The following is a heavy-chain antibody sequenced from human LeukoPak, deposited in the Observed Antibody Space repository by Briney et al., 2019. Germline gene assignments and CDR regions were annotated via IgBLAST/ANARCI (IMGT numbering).Heavy chain of an antibody. Sequence: ALVKVSCKVSGYTLTELSMHWVRQAPGKGGEWMGGFDPEDGETIYAQKFQGRVTMTEDTSTDTAYMELSSLRSEDTAVYYCATYYDISPSGDYYGMDVWGKGTTVTVSS. CDR3: ATYYDISPSGDYYGMDV. CDR1: GYTLTELS. D-gene: IGHD3-9*01. CDR2: FDPEDGET. V-gene: IGHV1-24*01. J-gene: IGHJ6*04.